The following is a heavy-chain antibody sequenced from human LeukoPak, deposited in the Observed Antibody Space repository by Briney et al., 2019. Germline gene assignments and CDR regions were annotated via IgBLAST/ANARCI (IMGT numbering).Heavy chain of an antibody. V-gene: IGHV4-34*01. D-gene: IGHD3-10*01. CDR2: INHSGST. Sequence: SETLSLTRAVYGGSSSGYYWSWIRQPPGKGLEWIGEINHSGSTNQNPSLKSRVAISIDTSKNQFSLKLSSVTAADTAVYYCARGYGSGSYFVYWGQGTLVTVSS. CDR1: GGSSSGYY. J-gene: IGHJ4*02. CDR3: ARGYGSGSYFVY.